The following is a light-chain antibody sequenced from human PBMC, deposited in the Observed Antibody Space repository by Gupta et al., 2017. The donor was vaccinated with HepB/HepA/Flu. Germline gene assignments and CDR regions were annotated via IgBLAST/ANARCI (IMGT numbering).Light chain of an antibody. Sequence: SYELTQPPSVSVSPGQTASITCSGDKLGEKYACWYQQKPGQSPVLVIYQDSKRPSGIPERFSGSNSGNAATLTISGTQAMDEADYYCQAWDSSTVVFGGGTKLTVI. V-gene: IGLV3-1*01. CDR1: KLGEKY. J-gene: IGLJ2*01. CDR2: QDS. CDR3: QAWDSSTVV.